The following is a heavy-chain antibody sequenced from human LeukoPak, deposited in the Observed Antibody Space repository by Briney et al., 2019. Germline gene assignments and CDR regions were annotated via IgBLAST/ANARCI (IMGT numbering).Heavy chain of an antibody. D-gene: IGHD7-27*01. Sequence: GGSLRLSCAASGFTLSNYWMSWIRQVPGKGPEWVANIKQDGSEKYYVDSMKGRFTISRDNAKNSLYLQMDTLRAEDTAVYYCAREGQLGIDYWGQGTLVTVSS. CDR1: GFTLSNYW. CDR3: AREGQLGIDY. J-gene: IGHJ4*02. V-gene: IGHV3-7*01. CDR2: IKQDGSEK.